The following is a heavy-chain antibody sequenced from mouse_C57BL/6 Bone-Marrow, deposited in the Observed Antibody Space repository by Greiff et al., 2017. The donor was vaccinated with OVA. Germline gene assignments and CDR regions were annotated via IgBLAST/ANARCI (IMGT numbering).Heavy chain of an antibody. CDR2: IYPGSGNT. D-gene: IGHD1-1*01. J-gene: IGHJ2*01. CDR1: GYTFTDYY. CDR3: ARITTVVADY. Sequence: VQLQESGAELVRPGASVKLSCKASGYTFTDYYINWVKQRPGQGLEWIARIYPGSGNTYYNEKFKGKATLTADKSSSTAYMQFSSLTSEDSAIYYCARITTVVADYWGQGTTLTVSS. V-gene: IGHV1-76*01.